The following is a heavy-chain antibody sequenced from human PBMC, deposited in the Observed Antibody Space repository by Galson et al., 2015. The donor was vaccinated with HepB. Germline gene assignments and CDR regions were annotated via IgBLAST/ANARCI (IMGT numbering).Heavy chain of an antibody. J-gene: IGHJ4*02. CDR2: ISGRGGST. D-gene: IGHD6-19*01. V-gene: IGHV3-23*01. Sequence: SLRLSCAASEFTFSSYAMSWVHQAPGKGLECVSAISGRGGSTYYADSVKGRFTISRDNSKNTLYLQMNSLRAEDTAVYYCAKEGIAVASFDYWGQGTLVTVSS. CDR3: AKEGIAVASFDY. CDR1: EFTFSSYA.